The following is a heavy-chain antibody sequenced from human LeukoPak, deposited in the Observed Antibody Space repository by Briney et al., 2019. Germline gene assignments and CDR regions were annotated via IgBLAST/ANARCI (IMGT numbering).Heavy chain of an antibody. V-gene: IGHV4-31*03. Sequence: SETLSLTCTVSGGSISSGGYYWSWIRQHPGKGLEWIGYIYYSGSTYYNPSLKRRVTISVDTSKNQFSRKLSSVTAADTAVYYCATTRDYYYYMDVWGKGTTVTVSS. CDR2: IYYSGST. CDR1: GGSISSGGYY. J-gene: IGHJ6*03. D-gene: IGHD4-17*01. CDR3: ATTRDYYYYMDV.